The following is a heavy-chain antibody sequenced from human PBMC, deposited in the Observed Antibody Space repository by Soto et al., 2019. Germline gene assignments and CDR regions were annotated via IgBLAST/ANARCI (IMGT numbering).Heavy chain of an antibody. CDR3: ARDLVLLRYSSGYVDI. CDR2: IWYDGSNK. V-gene: IGHV3-33*01. CDR1: GFTFSSYG. D-gene: IGHD3-22*01. J-gene: IGHJ3*02. Sequence: GGCLRLSCAASGFTFSSYGMHWVRQAPGKGLEWVAVIWYDGSNKYYADSVKGRFTISRDNSKNTLYLQMNSLRAEDTAVYYCARDLVLLRYSSGYVDIWGQGTMVTVSS.